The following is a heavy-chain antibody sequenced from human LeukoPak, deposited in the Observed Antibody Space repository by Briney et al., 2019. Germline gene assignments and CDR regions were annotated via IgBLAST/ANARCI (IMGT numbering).Heavy chain of an antibody. V-gene: IGHV1-18*01. CDR1: DYTFTSYG. CDR2: ISAYNGNT. Sequence: GASVKVSCKASDYTFTSYGISWVRQAPGQGLEWMGWISAYNGNTNYAQKLQGRVTMTTDTSTSTAYMELSSLRSEDTAVYYCAREYYDFWSGYYNWFDPWGQGTLVTVSS. CDR3: AREYYDFWSGYYNWFDP. D-gene: IGHD3-3*01. J-gene: IGHJ5*02.